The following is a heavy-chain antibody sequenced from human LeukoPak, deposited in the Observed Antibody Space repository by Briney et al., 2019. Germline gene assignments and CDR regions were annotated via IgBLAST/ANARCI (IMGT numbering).Heavy chain of an antibody. Sequence: GESLKISCTASGYSFTSHWIAWVRQMPGKRLEWMGIIYPSNSDTRYSPSFQGQVTFSADTSTDTAYLLWNSLKASDTAIYYCARGHSSSSVVNWFDPWGQGTLVTVS. V-gene: IGHV5-51*01. CDR1: GYSFTSHW. D-gene: IGHD6-6*01. J-gene: IGHJ5*02. CDR2: IYPSNSDT. CDR3: ARGHSSSSVVNWFDP.